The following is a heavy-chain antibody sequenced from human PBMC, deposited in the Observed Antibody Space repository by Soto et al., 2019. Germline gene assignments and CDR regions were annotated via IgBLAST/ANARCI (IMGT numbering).Heavy chain of an antibody. CDR1: GGSISSGGYF. CDR2: IYHSGTT. D-gene: IGHD6-25*01. Sequence: QVQLQESGPGLVKPSQTLSLTCSVSGGSISSGGYFWSWIRQHPGKGLEWIGYIYHSGTTDYNTSLSRGLALSVDTVKNQFDPNLSSVPAADTAVYYCARGEHGGSPPLSAHDFDYWGQGILVSVSS. J-gene: IGHJ4*02. CDR3: ARGEHGGSPPLSAHDFDY. V-gene: IGHV4-31*03.